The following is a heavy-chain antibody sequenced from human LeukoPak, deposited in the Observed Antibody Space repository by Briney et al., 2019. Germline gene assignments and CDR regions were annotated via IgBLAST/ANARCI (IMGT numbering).Heavy chain of an antibody. CDR1: GFTFSSYA. V-gene: IGHV3-48*04. D-gene: IGHD1-26*01. J-gene: IGHJ4*02. CDR3: AKNWDPKDY. CDR2: ISSSSTI. Sequence: GGSLRLSCAASGFTFSSYAMSWVRQAPGKGLEWVSYISSSSTIYYADSVKGRFTISRDNAKNSLYLQMNSLRAEDTAVYYCAKNWDPKDYWGQGTLVTVSS.